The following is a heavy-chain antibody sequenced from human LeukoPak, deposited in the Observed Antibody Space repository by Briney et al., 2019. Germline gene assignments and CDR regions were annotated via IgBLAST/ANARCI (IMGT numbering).Heavy chain of an antibody. CDR2: IDSDGNNR. J-gene: IGHJ4*02. V-gene: IGHV3-74*01. CDR3: VRGTSRKSGYSGDDPY. Sequence: GGSLRLSCEASGFSLSNYWMHWVRQAPGKGLVWVSRIDSDGNNRNYVDSVRGRFTLSRDNAKNKLYLQMDSLRDEDTAVYYCVRGTSRKSGYSGDDPYWGQGTLVIVSS. CDR1: GFSLSNYW. D-gene: IGHD5-12*01.